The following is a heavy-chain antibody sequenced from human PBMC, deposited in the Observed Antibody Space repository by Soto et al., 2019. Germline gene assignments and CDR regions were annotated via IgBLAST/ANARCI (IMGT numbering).Heavy chain of an antibody. Sequence: QVQLQESGPGLVKPSQTLSLTCTVSGGSISSGDYYWSWIRQPPGKGLEWIGYIYYSGSTYYNPSLKSPVTISVDTSKNHFSLKLCSVTAADTAVYYCAGTYYYDGRGPGPWDYWGQGTLVTVSS. V-gene: IGHV4-30-4*01. CDR1: GGSISSGDYY. J-gene: IGHJ4*02. CDR3: AGTYYYDGRGPGPWDY. D-gene: IGHD3-22*01. CDR2: IYYSGST.